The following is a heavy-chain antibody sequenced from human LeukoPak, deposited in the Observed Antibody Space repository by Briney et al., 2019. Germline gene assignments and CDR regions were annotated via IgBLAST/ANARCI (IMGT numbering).Heavy chain of an antibody. D-gene: IGHD3-9*01. CDR2: INCDGNRT. J-gene: IGHJ4*02. V-gene: IGHV3-74*01. Sequence: GWSLRLSCAASGFTFSSYWMHWVRQAPGKRPMYVSHINCDGNRTSYADSVKGRFTISRDKATNTLYVQMNSLRAEDTAIYYCARDLTDNVLDCWGKGTLVT. CDR3: ARDLTDNVLDC. CDR1: GFTFSSYW.